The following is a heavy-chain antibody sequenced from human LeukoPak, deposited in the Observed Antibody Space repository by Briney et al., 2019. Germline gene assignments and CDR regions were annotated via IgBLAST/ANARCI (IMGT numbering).Heavy chain of an antibody. CDR1: GGSISSYY. V-gene: IGHV4-59*01. Sequence: PSETLSLTCTVSGGSISSYYWSWIRQPPGKGLEWIGYIYYSGSTNYNPSLKSRVTISVDTSKNQFSLKLSSVTAADTAVYYCARDLGYYDSSGYYDAFDIWGQGTMVTVSS. CDR2: IYYSGST. CDR3: ARDLGYYDSSGYYDAFDI. D-gene: IGHD3-22*01. J-gene: IGHJ3*02.